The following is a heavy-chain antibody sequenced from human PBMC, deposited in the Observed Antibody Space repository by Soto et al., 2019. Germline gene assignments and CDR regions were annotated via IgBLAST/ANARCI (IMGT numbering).Heavy chain of an antibody. J-gene: IGHJ4*02. CDR1: GFAFSSYA. CDR2: IWNDGIRK. V-gene: IGHV3-33*08. CDR3: ARDDDNDANALDY. Sequence: QVQLVESGGGVVQPGASLRLSCEASGFAFSSYAMHWVRQAPGKGLEWVALIWNDGIRKVYVDSVKGRFTISRDNSKNTLDLQMNNLRDEDTAVYYCARDDDNDANALDYWGPGTLVTVSS.